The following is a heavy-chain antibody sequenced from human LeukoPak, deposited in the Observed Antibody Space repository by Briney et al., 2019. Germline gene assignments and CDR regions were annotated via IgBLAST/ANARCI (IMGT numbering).Heavy chain of an antibody. CDR2: IGVGGTE. CDR1: GFTITTYA. D-gene: IGHD1-26*01. J-gene: IGHJ4*02. Sequence: GESLTLSCAASGFTITTYAANWVCQAPPKGLERVSGIGVGGTEYSADSVKGHFIISIDSSQNLVHFQMNSRTVEDTAVYYCARAQGALDYWGQGTLVTVS. CDR3: ARAQGALDY. V-gene: IGHV3-23*01.